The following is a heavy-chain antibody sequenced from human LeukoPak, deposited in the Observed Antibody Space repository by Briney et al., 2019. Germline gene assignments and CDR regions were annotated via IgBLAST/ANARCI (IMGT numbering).Heavy chain of an antibody. CDR2: IYYSGST. V-gene: IGHV4-28*06. CDR1: GYSISSSNW. J-gene: IGHJ4*02. Sequence: PSETLSLTCAVSGYSISSSNWWGWIRQPPGKGLEWIGYIYYSGSTNYNPSLKSRVTMSVDTSKNQFSLKLSSVTALDTAVYYCARKNLAAALDYWGQGTLVTVSS. D-gene: IGHD2-15*01. CDR3: ARKNLAAALDY.